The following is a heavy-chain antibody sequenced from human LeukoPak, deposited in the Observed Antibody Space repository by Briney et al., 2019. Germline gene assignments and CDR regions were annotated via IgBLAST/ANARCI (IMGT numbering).Heavy chain of an antibody. J-gene: IGHJ5*02. V-gene: IGHV4-59*01. CDR3: ARGGTYNDILSFDP. D-gene: IGHD3-9*01. CDR2: IYYTGST. Sequence: PSETLSLTCTVSGGSISYYYWTWLRQSPGKGLEWIGQIYYTGSTYYNPSLQRRLTISVDTSRNQFSLNLTAVSAAYTVVYYCARGGTYNDILSFDPWGQGTLVTVSS. CDR1: GGSISYYY.